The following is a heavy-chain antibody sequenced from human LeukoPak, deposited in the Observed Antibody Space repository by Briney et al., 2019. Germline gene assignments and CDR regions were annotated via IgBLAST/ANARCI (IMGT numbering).Heavy chain of an antibody. J-gene: IGHJ5*02. CDR2: ISSTGGTT. V-gene: IGHV3-23*01. CDR3: ATYRQVKLPFEA. Sequence: GGTLRLSCAASGITFSSYGMSWVRQAPGKGLEWVSSISSTGGTTYYADSVKGRFTISRDNSKNTLYLQMNSLRAEDTAIYYCATYRQVKLPFEAWGQGTLVTVSS. D-gene: IGHD5-18*01. CDR1: GITFSSYG.